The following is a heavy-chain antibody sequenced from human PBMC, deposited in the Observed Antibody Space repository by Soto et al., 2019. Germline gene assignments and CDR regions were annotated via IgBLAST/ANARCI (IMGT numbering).Heavy chain of an antibody. CDR2: IDPSDSYT. D-gene: IGHD3-9*01. CDR1: GYIFTSYW. CDR3: ARHLRYFESP. J-gene: IGHJ5*02. V-gene: IGHV5-10-1*01. Sequence: GESLKISCKGSGYIFTSYWISWVRQMPGKGLEWMGRIDPSDSYTNYSPSFQGHVTISADKSISTAYLQWSSLKASDTAMYYCARHLRYFESPWGQGTLVTVSS.